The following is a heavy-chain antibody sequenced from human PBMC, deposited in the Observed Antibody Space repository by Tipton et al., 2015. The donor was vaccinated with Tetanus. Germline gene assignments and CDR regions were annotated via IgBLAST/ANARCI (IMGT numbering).Heavy chain of an antibody. CDR2: ISSSSRYI. J-gene: IGHJ4*02. D-gene: IGHD2-21*02. CDR1: GFSVSRKY. V-gene: IGHV3-21*01. CDR3: ARGMAEASNCGGDCYSDY. Sequence: SLRLSCAASGFSVSRKYMTWVRQAPGKGLEWVSSISSSSRYIYYADSVKGRFTISRDNAKNSLYLQMISLRAEDTAVYSCARGMAEASNCGGDCYSDYWGQGTLVTVSS.